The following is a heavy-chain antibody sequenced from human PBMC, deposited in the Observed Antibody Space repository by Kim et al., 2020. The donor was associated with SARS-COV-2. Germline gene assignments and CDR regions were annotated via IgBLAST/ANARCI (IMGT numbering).Heavy chain of an antibody. CDR1: GFTFSSYA. J-gene: IGHJ4*02. Sequence: GGSLRLSCAASGFTFSSYAMSWVRQAPGKGLEWVSAISGSGGSTYYADSVKGRFTISRDNSKNTLYLQMNSLRAEDTAVYYCAKEGLLLWFGEGPYYFDYWGQGTLVTVSS. CDR3: AKEGLLLWFGEGPYYFDY. V-gene: IGHV3-23*01. CDR2: ISGSGGST. D-gene: IGHD3-10*01.